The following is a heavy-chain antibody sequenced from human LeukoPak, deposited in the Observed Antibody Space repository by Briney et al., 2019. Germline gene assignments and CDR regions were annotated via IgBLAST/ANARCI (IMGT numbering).Heavy chain of an antibody. CDR2: IYYSGST. Sequence: SETLSLTCTVSGGSIRTDYCSCSRQPPGKGLEWIGYIYYSGSTNYNPSLKSRVTISVDTSKNQFSLKLSSVTAAATAVYYCASLIYNHHSSGYHYWGQGTLVTVSS. CDR3: ASLIYNHHSSGYHY. J-gene: IGHJ4*02. V-gene: IGHV4-59*01. CDR1: GGSIRTDY. D-gene: IGHD3-22*01.